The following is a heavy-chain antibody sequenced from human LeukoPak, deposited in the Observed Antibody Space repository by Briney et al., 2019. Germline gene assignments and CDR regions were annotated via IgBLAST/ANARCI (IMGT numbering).Heavy chain of an antibody. CDR2: IYTSGST. D-gene: IGHD3-22*01. CDR1: GGSISSYY. Sequence: SETLSLTCTVSGGSISSYYWSWIRQPAGKGLEWIGRIYTSGSTNYNPSLKGRVTMSVDTSKNQFSLKLSSVTAADTAVYYCARGGSFNYDSSGYYYVGAFDIWGQGTMVTVSS. V-gene: IGHV4-4*07. J-gene: IGHJ3*02. CDR3: ARGGSFNYDSSGYYYVGAFDI.